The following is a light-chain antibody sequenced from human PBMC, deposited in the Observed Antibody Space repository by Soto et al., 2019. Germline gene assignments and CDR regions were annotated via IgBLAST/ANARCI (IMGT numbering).Light chain of an antibody. CDR1: SSDVGGYSY. V-gene: IGLV2-14*01. J-gene: IGLJ1*01. CDR2: DVS. Sequence: ALTQPASVSGSPGQSIAISCTGTSSDVGGYSYVSWYQQQPGKAPKLVISDVSNRPSGVSDRFSGSKSGNTASLTISGLQTEDEADYYCASYTTSSTYVFGTGTKVTVL. CDR3: ASYTTSSTYV.